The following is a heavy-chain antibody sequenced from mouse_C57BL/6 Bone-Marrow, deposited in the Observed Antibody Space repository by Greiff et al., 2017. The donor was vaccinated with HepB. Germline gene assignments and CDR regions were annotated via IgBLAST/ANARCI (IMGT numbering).Heavy chain of an antibody. J-gene: IGHJ2*01. CDR3: ARYDGYPGYFDY. CDR1: GYTFTSYG. Sequence: VQLQQSGAELARPGASVKLSCKASGYTFTSYGISWVKQRTGQGLEWIGEIYPRSGNTYYNEKFKGKATLTADKSSSTAYMELRSLTSEDAAVYFCARYDGYPGYFDYWGQGTTLTVSS. V-gene: IGHV1-81*01. D-gene: IGHD2-3*01. CDR2: IYPRSGNT.